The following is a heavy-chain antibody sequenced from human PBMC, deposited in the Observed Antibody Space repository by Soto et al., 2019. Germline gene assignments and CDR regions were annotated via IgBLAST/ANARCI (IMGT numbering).Heavy chain of an antibody. J-gene: IGHJ4*02. CDR3: ACDYDGLYSFDF. Sequence: EVQLMASGGGLIQPGGSLRLSCAASGFDVSTKYMNWVRQAPGKGLEWVSVIYSGGSAYYADSVKGRFTISRDNSKNTLYLQMNRLRAEDTAVYYCACDYDGLYSFDFWGQGTLVTVSS. V-gene: IGHV3-53*01. CDR1: GFDVSTKY. CDR2: IYSGGSA. D-gene: IGHD5-12*01.